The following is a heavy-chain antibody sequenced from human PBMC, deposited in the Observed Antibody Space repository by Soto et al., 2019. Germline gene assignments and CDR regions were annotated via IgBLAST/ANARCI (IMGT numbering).Heavy chain of an antibody. CDR2: ISGSGGST. CDR3: PKYQVLPYLDWLLWPPPLDPSNYYYYGMDV. J-gene: IGHJ6*02. CDR1: GFTFSSYA. D-gene: IGHD3-9*01. Sequence: GGSLRLSCAASGFTFSSYAMSWVRQAPGKGLEWVSAISGSGGSTYYADSVKGRFNISRDNTKNTLYRQMKSQRAENTTVNYYPKYQVLPYLDWLLWPPPLDPSNYYYYGMDVWGQGTTVTVSS. V-gene: IGHV3-23*01.